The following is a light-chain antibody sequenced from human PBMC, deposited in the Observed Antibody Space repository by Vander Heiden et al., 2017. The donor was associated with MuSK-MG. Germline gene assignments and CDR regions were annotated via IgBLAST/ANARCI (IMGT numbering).Light chain of an antibody. CDR1: QSISSY. Sequence: DIQMTQSPSSLSASVGDRVTITCRASQSISSYLNWYQQKLGKAPNILIYAASSLQSGVPSRFSGSRSGTDFTLTISSLQPEDFATYYCQQSYSTPRTFGQGTKVEIK. J-gene: IGKJ1*01. CDR2: AAS. V-gene: IGKV1-39*01. CDR3: QQSYSTPRT.